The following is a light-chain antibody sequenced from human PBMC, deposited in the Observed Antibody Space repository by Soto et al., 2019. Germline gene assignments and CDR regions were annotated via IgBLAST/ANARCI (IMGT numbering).Light chain of an antibody. V-gene: IGKV3-20*01. CDR2: GAS. CDR3: QQYGSSPMYT. Sequence: EIVLTQSPGTLSLSPGERATLSCRASLSVSSSYLAWYQQKPGQAPRLLIYGASSRATGIPDRFSGSGSGTDFTLTISRLEPADFAVYYCQQYGSSPMYTFGQGTRLEIK. J-gene: IGKJ2*01. CDR1: LSVSSSY.